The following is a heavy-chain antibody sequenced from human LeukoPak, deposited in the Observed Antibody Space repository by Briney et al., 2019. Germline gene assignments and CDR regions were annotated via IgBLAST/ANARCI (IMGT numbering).Heavy chain of an antibody. CDR1: GFTFSDYY. J-gene: IGHJ6*03. D-gene: IGHD6-6*01. V-gene: IGHV3-11*01. CDR3: ARVGSYSSSSYYYYYMDV. Sequence: GGSLRLSCAASGFTFSDYYMSWIRQAPGKGLEWVSYISSSGSTIYYAGSVKGRFTISRDNAKNSLYLQMNSLRAEDTAVYYCARVGSYSSSSYYYYYMDVWGKGTTVTVSS. CDR2: ISSSGSTI.